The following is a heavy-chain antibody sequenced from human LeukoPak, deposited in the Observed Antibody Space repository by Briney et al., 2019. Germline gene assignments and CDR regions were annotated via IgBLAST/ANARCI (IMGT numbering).Heavy chain of an antibody. J-gene: IGHJ2*01. CDR1: GYALSESS. D-gene: IGHD5-24*01. CDR2: FDPEYVET. CDR3: VSDRSDGGYAESNGYPTFDL. V-gene: IGHV1-24*01. Sequence: ASVKVSCKVSGYALSESSIHWVRQTPGEGFEWMGGFDPEYVETTYAQKFRGRVTMTEDTSTDTAYMELINLRSDDTAVYYCVSDRSDGGYAESNGYPTFDLRGRGTLVTVSS.